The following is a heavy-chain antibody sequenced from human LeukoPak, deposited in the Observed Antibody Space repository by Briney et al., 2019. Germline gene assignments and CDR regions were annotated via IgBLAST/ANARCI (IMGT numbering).Heavy chain of an antibody. CDR2: INPSGGST. J-gene: IGHJ6*04. V-gene: IGHV1-46*01. CDR1: GYTFTSYY. CDR3: ARDLDRLLWFGELPPSYYYCMDV. Sequence: GASVKVSCKASGYTFTSYYMHWVRQAPGQGLEWMGIINPSGGSTSYAQKFQGRVTMTRDTSTSTVYMELSSLRSEDTAVYYCARDLDRLLWFGELPPSYYYCMDVWGKGTTVTVSS. D-gene: IGHD3-10*01.